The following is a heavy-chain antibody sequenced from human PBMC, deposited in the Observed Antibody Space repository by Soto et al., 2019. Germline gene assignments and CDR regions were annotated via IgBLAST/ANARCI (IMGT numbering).Heavy chain of an antibody. Sequence: QLQLQESGPGLVKPSEILSLTYTDSGGSISSSIYYWGFIRQPPGKGLEWIGSIYYSGSNYYNPSLKSRVTMSVDTSTNQFSLKLSSVTAADTAVYYCARQDSSGWGWFDPWGQGTLVTVSS. D-gene: IGHD6-19*01. CDR2: IYYSGSN. J-gene: IGHJ5*02. CDR3: ARQDSSGWGWFDP. V-gene: IGHV4-39*01. CDR1: GGSISSSIYY.